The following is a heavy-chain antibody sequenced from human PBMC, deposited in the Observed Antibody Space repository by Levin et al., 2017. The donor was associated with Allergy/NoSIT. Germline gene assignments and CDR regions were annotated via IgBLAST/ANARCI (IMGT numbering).Heavy chain of an antibody. V-gene: IGHV3-11*03. D-gene: IGHD2-15*01. CDR2: ISSSSSYT. CDR1: GFTFSDYY. CDR3: ARKESCSGGSCLDAFDI. J-gene: IGHJ3*02. Sequence: GGSLRLSCAASGFTFSDYYMSWIRQAPGKGLEWVSYISSSSSYTNYADSVKGRFTISRDNAKNSLYLQMNSLRAEDTAVYYCARKESCSGGSCLDAFDIWGQGTMVTVSS.